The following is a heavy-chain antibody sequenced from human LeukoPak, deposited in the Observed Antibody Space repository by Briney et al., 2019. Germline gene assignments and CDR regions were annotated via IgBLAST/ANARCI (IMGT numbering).Heavy chain of an antibody. CDR1: GFTFSSYE. V-gene: IGHV3-48*03. CDR2: ISSSGSTI. Sequence: PGGSLRLSCAASGFTFSSYEMNWVRQAPGKGLEWVSYISSSGSTICYADSVKGRFTISRDNAKNSLYLQMNSLRAEDTAVYYCARDNGDGYNYARGSFDYWGQGTLVTVSS. J-gene: IGHJ4*02. CDR3: ARDNGDGYNYARGSFDY. D-gene: IGHD5-24*01.